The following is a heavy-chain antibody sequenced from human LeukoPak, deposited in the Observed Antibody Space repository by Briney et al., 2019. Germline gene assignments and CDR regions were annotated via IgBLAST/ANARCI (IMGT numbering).Heavy chain of an antibody. CDR2: IIPILGIA. D-gene: IGHD6-6*01. J-gene: IGHJ4*02. V-gene: IGHV1-69*04. CDR3: ARGNIAARHFDY. Sequence: SVKVSCKASGGTFSSYAISWVRQAPGQGLEWMGRIIPILGIANYAQKFQGRVTITADKSTSTAYMELSSLRSEDTAAYYCARGNIAARHFDYWGQGTLVTVSS. CDR1: GGTFSSYA.